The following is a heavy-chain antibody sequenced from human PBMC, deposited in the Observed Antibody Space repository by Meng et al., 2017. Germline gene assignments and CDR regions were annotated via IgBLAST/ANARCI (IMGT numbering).Heavy chain of an antibody. CDR2: IKYDGSVE. V-gene: IGHV3-7*01. D-gene: IGHD2-8*01. CDR1: GFAFSGNW. J-gene: IGHJ4*02. CDR3: ATTNALTY. Sequence: GESLKISCVASGFAFSGNWMSWVRQAPGKGLEWLANIKYDGSVECYAESVRGRFTISRDNAKNSLYLQMNSLRAEDTAVYYCATTNALTYWDPGTLVTSPQ.